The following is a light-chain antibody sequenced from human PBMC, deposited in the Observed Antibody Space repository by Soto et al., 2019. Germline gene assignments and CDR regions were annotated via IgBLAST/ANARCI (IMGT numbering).Light chain of an antibody. CDR1: SSDVGGYNY. CDR2: DVT. V-gene: IGLV2-14*01. J-gene: IGLJ2*01. CDR3: SSYTSSSTRV. Sequence: QSALTQPASVSGSPGQSITISCTGTSSDVGGYNYVSWHQQHPGKAPKLMIYDVTNRPSGVSTRFSGSKSGNTASLTISGLQAEDEADYYCSSYTSSSTRVFSGGTKLTVL.